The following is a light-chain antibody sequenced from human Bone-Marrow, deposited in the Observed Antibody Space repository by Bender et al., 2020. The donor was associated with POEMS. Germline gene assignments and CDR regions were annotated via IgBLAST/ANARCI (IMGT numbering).Light chain of an antibody. Sequence: QSALTQPASVSASPGQSISISCTGTNSDIGSYDLVSWFQQHPGKAPKLLIHEVNQRPSGVSHRFSGSKSDNTASLTISGLQAEDEADYYCSSFTTSITYVFGTGTKVTVL. CDR3: SSFTTSITYV. CDR1: NSDIGSYDL. CDR2: EVN. J-gene: IGLJ1*01. V-gene: IGLV2-14*02.